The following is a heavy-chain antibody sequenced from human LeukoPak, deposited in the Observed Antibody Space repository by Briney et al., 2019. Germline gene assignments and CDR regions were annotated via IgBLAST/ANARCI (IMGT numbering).Heavy chain of an antibody. Sequence: PGGSLRLSCAASGFTFSSYAMSWVRQAPGKGLEWVSSISSSSSYIYYAGSVKGRFTISRDNAKNSLYLQMNSLRAEDTAVYYCARGSMGATTGRGFDYWGQGTLVTVSS. CDR3: ARGSMGATTGRGFDY. D-gene: IGHD1-26*01. V-gene: IGHV3-21*01. CDR2: ISSSSSYI. J-gene: IGHJ4*02. CDR1: GFTFSSYA.